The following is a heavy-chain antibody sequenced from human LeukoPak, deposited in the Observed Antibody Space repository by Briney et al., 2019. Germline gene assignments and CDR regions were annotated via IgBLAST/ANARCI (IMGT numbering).Heavy chain of an antibody. CDR1: GFTFSAYA. CDR2: ISYDGSVQ. CDR3: ARDHYYYGWGDPDY. V-gene: IGHV3-30*04. Sequence: GGSLRLSCAASGFTFSAYALHWVRQAPGKGLEWVSVISYDGSVQHYRDSVQGRFTISRDNSKNTVYLHMNSLRPEDTALYYCARDHYYYGWGDPDYWGLGTLVTVSS. J-gene: IGHJ4*02. D-gene: IGHD3-10*01.